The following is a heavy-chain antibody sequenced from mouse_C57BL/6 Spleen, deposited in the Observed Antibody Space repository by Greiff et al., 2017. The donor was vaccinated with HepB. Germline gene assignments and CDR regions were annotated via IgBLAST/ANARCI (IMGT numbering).Heavy chain of an antibody. CDR2: IYPRSGNT. CDR1: GYTFTSYG. CDR3: ARYYYGNYPYAMDY. V-gene: IGHV1-81*01. D-gene: IGHD2-1*01. J-gene: IGHJ4*01. Sequence: VQLQQSGAELARPGASVKLSCKASGYTFTSYGISWVKQRTGQGLEWIGEIYPRSGNTYYNEKFKGKATLTADKSSSTAYMELRSLTSEDSAVYFCARYYYGNYPYAMDYWGQGTSVTVSS.